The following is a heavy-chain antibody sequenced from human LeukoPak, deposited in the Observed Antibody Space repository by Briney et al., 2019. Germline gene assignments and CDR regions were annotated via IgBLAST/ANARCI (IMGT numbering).Heavy chain of an antibody. Sequence: PSETLSLTCTVSGGSISSGGYSWSWIRQPPGKGLEWIGYIYYSGSTYYDPSLKSRVTISVDTSKNQFSLKLSSVTAADTAVYCCARTTVTTPHYYYYYMDVWGKGTTVTVSS. CDR3: ARTTVTTPHYYYYYMDV. D-gene: IGHD4-11*01. CDR2: IYYSGST. CDR1: GGSISSGGYS. V-gene: IGHV4-30-4*07. J-gene: IGHJ6*03.